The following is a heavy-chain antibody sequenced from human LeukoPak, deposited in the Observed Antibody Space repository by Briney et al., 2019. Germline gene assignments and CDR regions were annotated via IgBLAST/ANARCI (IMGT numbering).Heavy chain of an antibody. CDR2: ISGSNSYI. J-gene: IGHJ6*02. CDR1: GFTFSSYT. Sequence: GGSLRLSCAASGFTFSSYTMHWIRQAPGKGLEWVSSISGSNSYIFYADSVKGRFTVSRDNAKDSLYLQMNSLRAEDTAVYYCARYGPSFGRYGMDVWGQGTTVTVSS. D-gene: IGHD3-10*01. V-gene: IGHV3-21*01. CDR3: ARYGPSFGRYGMDV.